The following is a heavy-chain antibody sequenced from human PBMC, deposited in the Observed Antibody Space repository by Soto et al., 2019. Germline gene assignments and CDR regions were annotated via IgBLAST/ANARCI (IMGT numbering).Heavy chain of an antibody. V-gene: IGHV3-23*01. J-gene: IGHJ4*02. Sequence: EVHLLQSGGGLVQPGGSLRLSCAASGFSFSSFALSWVRQSPGKGLEWVAAVSGRGGDTYYANSVKGRFTISRDNSQTTLFLQMNGLRAEDSAIYYCAKDPNCDFWSGFSAVYFDYWGQGTLVTVSS. CDR1: GFSFSSFA. CDR3: AKDPNCDFWSGFSAVYFDY. CDR2: VSGRGGDT. D-gene: IGHD3-3*01.